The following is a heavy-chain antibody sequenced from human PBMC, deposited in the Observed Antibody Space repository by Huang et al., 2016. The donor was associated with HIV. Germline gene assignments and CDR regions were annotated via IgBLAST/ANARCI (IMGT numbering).Heavy chain of an antibody. CDR2: IYYNGNN. Sequence: QVQLHQWGAGLVKPSETLSLTCAVYGGSLSDYHWSWVRQPQGKGLEWIGEIYYNGNNNNNPSLKGRVIMSIDTSKNQFSLKMWSATAADTAVYYCARVKRGHGYAWDYYGLDVWGQGTTVFVS. CDR3: ARVKRGHGYAWDYYGLDV. J-gene: IGHJ6*02. CDR1: GGSLSDYH. D-gene: IGHD3-16*01. V-gene: IGHV4-34*01.